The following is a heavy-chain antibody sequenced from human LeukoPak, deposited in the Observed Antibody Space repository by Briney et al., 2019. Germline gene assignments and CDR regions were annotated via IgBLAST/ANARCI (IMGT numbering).Heavy chain of an antibody. CDR3: VGAAAGAYYYMDV. CDR1: GGSISSYY. V-gene: IGHV4-59*04. CDR2: IYYSGST. Sequence: SETLSLTCTVSGGSISSYYWSWIRQPPGKGLEWIGYIYYSGSTDYNPSLKSRVTISVDTSKNQFSLKLSSVTAADTAVNYGVGAAAGAYYYMDVWGKGTTVTISS. D-gene: IGHD6-13*01. J-gene: IGHJ6*03.